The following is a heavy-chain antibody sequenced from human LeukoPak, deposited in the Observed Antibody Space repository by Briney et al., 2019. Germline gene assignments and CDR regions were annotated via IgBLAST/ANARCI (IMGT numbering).Heavy chain of an antibody. J-gene: IGHJ4*02. CDR1: GHTFTSYG. CDR2: ISPYNGNT. V-gene: IGHV1-18*01. CDR3: ARDATETYYDFWRGYYTWFDY. D-gene: IGHD3-3*01. Sequence: ASVKVSCKASGHTFTSYGISWVRQAPGQGLEWMGWISPYNGNTNYAQKFQGRVTMTTDTSTSTAYTELRSLRSDDTAVYYCARDATETYYDFWRGYYTWFDYWGQGTLVTVSS.